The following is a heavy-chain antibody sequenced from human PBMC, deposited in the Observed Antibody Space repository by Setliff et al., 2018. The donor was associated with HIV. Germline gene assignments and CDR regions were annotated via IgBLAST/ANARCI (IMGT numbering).Heavy chain of an antibody. D-gene: IGHD3-22*01. J-gene: IGHJ6*03. CDR3: ARSDLDNGSGYFDYYSYYMDV. CDR2: INHSGST. V-gene: IGHV4-34*01. CDR1: GGSFSAYY. Sequence: SETLSLTCAVYGGSFSAYYWTWIRQPPGKGLEWIGEINHSGSTNYNPSLKSRVTISVDTSKNQFSLKLRSVTAADTAIYYCARSDLDNGSGYFDYYSYYMDVWGRGTTVTVSS.